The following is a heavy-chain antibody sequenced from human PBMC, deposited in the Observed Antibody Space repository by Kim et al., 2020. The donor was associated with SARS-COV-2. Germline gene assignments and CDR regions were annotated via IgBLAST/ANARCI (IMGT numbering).Heavy chain of an antibody. CDR3: TRDKDGLGI. CDR2: DGST. Sequence: DGSTNYADSVRGRFTIYRDNAKNTVYLEMNSLRGEDTAVYYCTRDKDGLGIWGQGTKVTVSS. D-gene: IGHD4-17*01. J-gene: IGHJ3*02. V-gene: IGHV3-74*01.